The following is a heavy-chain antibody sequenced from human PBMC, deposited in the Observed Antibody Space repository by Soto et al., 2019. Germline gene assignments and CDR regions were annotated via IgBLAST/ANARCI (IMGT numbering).Heavy chain of an antibody. CDR1: NMTFTYAW. CDR2: IKATAYGGTT. CDR3: TTDDSSGYPPGYFDY. D-gene: IGHD3-22*01. J-gene: IGHJ4*02. Sequence: GGSLRLSCVVYNMTFTYAWMSWVRQAPGKGLEWVGRIKATAYGGTTDYAAPVKGRFSISRDDSKNTLYLEMNSLRTEDTGRYFCTTDDSSGYPPGYFDYWGQGTLVTVSS. V-gene: IGHV3-15*01.